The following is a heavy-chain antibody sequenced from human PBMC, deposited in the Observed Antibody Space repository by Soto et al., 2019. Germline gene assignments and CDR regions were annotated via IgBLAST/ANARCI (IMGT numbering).Heavy chain of an antibody. J-gene: IGHJ4*02. CDR2: INHLETT. V-gene: IGHV4-30-2*01. CDR1: GASITYGAYS. CDR3: ARGGGFDSFDY. Sequence: QLQLHMSGSGLVKPSQTLSLTCTVSGASITYGAYSWSWIRQTPGKGLEWIGYINHLETTFYNPSFDSRRTLSIDRTKNQFSLDLKSMSAADRAVYFCARGGGFDSFDYWGQGILVTVSS. D-gene: IGHD3-10*01.